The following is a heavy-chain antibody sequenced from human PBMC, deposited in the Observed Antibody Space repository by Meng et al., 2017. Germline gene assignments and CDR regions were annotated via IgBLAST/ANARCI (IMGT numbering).Heavy chain of an antibody. CDR1: GYTFTSYY. D-gene: IGHD2-15*01. CDR3: ACLPYCSGGSCYDDDY. J-gene: IGHJ4*02. CDR2: INPSGGST. Sequence: ASVKVSCKASGYTFTSYYMHWVRQAPGQGLEWMGIINPSGGSTSYAQKFQGRVTMTRDTSTSTVYMELSSLRSEDTAVYYCACLPYCSGGSCYDDDYWGQGTLVTVSS. V-gene: IGHV1-46*01.